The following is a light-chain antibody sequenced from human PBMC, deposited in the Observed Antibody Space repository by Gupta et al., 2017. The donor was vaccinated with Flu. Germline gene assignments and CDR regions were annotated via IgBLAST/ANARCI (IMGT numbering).Light chain of an antibody. CDR3: QQYNNT. V-gene: IGKV1-5*03. CDR1: QSISTW. CDR2: KAS. J-gene: IGKJ2*01. Sequence: DIQMTQSPSTLSASVGDRVIITCRASQSISTWLAWYQQKPGKAPKLLIYKASNLENGVPPRFSGSGSGTEFTLTISSLQPDDFATYYCQQYNNTFGQGTKVEIK.